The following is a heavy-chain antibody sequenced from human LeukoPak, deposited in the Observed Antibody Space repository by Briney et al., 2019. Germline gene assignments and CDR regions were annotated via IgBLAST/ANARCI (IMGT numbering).Heavy chain of an antibody. Sequence: GGSLRLSCAASGFTSDDYGMSWVRQAPGKGLEWVSGINWNGGSTGYADSVKGRFTISRDNAKNSLYLQMNSLRAEDTALYYCARDIVDFYYYYYYMDVWGKGTTVTVSS. J-gene: IGHJ6*03. D-gene: IGHD2-21*01. CDR3: ARDIVDFYYYYYYMDV. V-gene: IGHV3-20*04. CDR1: GFTSDDYG. CDR2: INWNGGST.